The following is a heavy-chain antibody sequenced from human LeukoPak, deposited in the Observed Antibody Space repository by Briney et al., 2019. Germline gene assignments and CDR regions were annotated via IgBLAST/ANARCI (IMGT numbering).Heavy chain of an antibody. CDR3: ARMLRAASWRSYDY. Sequence: SETLSLTCTVSGGSVSNSLYYWSWIRQPPGKGLEWIGYIYYNGDTNYNPSLKSRVIISIDTSSNQFSLRLNSMTAADTAVYYCARMLRAASWRSYDYWGQGSLVTVSS. D-gene: IGHD3-16*01. J-gene: IGHJ4*02. CDR2: IYYNGDT. CDR1: GGSVSNSLYY. V-gene: IGHV4-61*01.